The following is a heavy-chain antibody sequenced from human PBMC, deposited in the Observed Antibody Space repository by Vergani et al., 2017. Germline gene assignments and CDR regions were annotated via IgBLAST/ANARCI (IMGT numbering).Heavy chain of an antibody. J-gene: IGHJ4*02. CDR2: INHSGST. V-gene: IGHV4-34*01. CDR3: ARVCRDGYNYFDY. CDR1: GGSFSGYY. Sequence: QVQLQQWGAGLLKPSETLSLTCAVYGGSFSGYYWSWNRQPPGEGLEWIGEINHSGSTNYNPSLTSRVTISVDTSKNQFYLKLSSVTAADTAVYYCARVCRDGYNYFDYWGQGTLVTVSS. D-gene: IGHD5-24*01.